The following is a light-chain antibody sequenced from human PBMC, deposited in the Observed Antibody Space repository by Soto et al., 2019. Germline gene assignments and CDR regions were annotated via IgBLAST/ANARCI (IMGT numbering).Light chain of an antibody. Sequence: QSVLTQPASVSRSPGQSITISCTGTSSDLGGYNYVSWYQQHPGKAPKLMIYDVSNRPSGVSNRFSGSKSGNTASLTISGLQAEDEADYYCSSYTSSSTRVSGTGTKVTVL. CDR3: SSYTSSSTRV. J-gene: IGLJ1*01. CDR1: SSDLGGYNY. CDR2: DVS. V-gene: IGLV2-14*01.